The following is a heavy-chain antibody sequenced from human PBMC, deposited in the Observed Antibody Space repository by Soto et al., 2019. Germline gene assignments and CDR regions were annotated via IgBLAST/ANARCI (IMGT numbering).Heavy chain of an antibody. CDR2: ISAYNGNT. J-gene: IGHJ4*02. D-gene: IGHD2-2*02. Sequence: ASVKVSCKASGYTFTSYGISWVRQAPGQGLEWMGWISAYNGNTNYAQKLQGRVTMTTDTSTSTAYMELRSLRSDDTAVYYCARDHCSSTSCYTAVDYWGQGTLVTVSS. V-gene: IGHV1-18*04. CDR1: GYTFTSYG. CDR3: ARDHCSSTSCYTAVDY.